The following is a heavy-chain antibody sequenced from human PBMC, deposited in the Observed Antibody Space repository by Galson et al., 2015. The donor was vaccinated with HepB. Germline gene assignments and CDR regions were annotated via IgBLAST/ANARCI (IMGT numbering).Heavy chain of an antibody. Sequence: SLRLSCAASGFTFSSYSMNWVRQAPGKGLEWVSYISSSSSTIYYADSVKGRFTISRDNAKNSLYLQMNSLRAEDTAVYYCARDPQVLLYYDYISAENWFDPWGQGTLVTVSS. CDR2: ISSSSSTI. CDR1: GFTFSSYS. J-gene: IGHJ5*02. V-gene: IGHV3-48*01. D-gene: IGHD3-16*01. CDR3: ARDPQVLLYYDYISAENWFDP.